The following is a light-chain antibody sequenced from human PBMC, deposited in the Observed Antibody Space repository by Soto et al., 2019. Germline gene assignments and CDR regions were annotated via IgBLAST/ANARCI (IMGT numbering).Light chain of an antibody. CDR1: QTVSNSY. CDR3: QQYSNWPRT. CDR2: GAS. Sequence: DIVLTQSPATLSVSPGERATPSCRASQTVSNSYLAWYQQKPGQAPRLLIYGASTRAAGIPPRSSGGGSGTEFTLTISSLQSEDFAVYYCQQYSNWPRTFGRGTKVEIK. V-gene: IGKV3-15*01. J-gene: IGKJ1*01.